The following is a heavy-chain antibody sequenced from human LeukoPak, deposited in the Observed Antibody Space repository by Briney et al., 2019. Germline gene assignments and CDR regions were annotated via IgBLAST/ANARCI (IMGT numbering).Heavy chain of an antibody. V-gene: IGHV3-33*01. CDR1: GFTFSSYG. CDR2: IWNDGSNK. D-gene: IGHD2-2*01. CDR3: ARAEYQLPYYFDY. J-gene: IGHJ4*02. Sequence: GGSLRLSYTASGFTFSSYGVHWVRQAPGKGLVWVAVIWNDGSNKYYADSVKGRFTISRDNSKNTLYLQMNSLRAEDTAVYYCARAEYQLPYYFDYWGQGTLVTVSS.